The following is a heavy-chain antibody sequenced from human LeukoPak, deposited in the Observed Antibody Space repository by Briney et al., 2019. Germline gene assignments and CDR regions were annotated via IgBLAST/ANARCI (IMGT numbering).Heavy chain of an antibody. CDR3: ARLEEGARYMDV. V-gene: IGHV4-34*01. J-gene: IGHJ6*03. CDR1: GGSFSGYY. Sequence: SETLSLTCAVYGGSFSGYYWSWIRQPPGKGLEWIGEINHSGSTKYNPSLKSRVTISVDTSKNQFPLKLSSVTPADTGVYYCARLEEGARYMDVWGKGTTVTVSS. CDR2: INHSGST. D-gene: IGHD4/OR15-4a*01.